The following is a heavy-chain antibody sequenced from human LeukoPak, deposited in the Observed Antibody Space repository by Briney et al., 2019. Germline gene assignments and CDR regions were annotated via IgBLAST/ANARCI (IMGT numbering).Heavy chain of an antibody. D-gene: IGHD3-22*01. J-gene: IGHJ1*01. CDR1: GYTFTGYY. CDR2: INPNSGGT. V-gene: IGHV1-2*06. CDR3: ARDSEYYDSSGYYYDLQH. Sequence: GASVKVSCKASGYTFTGYYMHWVRQTPGQGLEWMGRINPNSGGTNYAQKFQGRVTMTRGTSISTAYMELSRLRSDDTAVYYCARDSEYYDSSGYYYDLQHWGQGTLVTVSS.